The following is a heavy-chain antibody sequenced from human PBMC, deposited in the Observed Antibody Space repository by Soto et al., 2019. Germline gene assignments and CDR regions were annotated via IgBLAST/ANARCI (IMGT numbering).Heavy chain of an antibody. CDR1: GGSISSSSYY. V-gene: IGHV4-39*01. D-gene: IGHD3-3*01. CDR3: ARKAYDFWSGFYYYYMDV. Sequence: ETLSLTCTVSGGSISSSSYYWGWIRQPPGKGLEWIGSIYYSGSTYYNPSLKSRVTISVDTSKNQFSLKLSSVTAADTAVYYCARKAYDFWSGFYYYYMDVWGKGTTVTVSS. CDR2: IYYSGST. J-gene: IGHJ6*03.